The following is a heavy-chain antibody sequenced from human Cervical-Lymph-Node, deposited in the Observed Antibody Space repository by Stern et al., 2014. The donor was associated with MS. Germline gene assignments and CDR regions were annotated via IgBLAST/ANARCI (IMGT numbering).Heavy chain of an antibody. D-gene: IGHD4-11*01. V-gene: IGHV1-2*06. CDR3: ARGLGVTAFDF. J-gene: IGHJ4*02. CDR2: IYPNCGGT. CDR1: EYTFTDYY. Sequence: VQLVQSGAEVKKPGASVKVSCKGSSEYTFTDYYFHWLRKAPGQGLEWMGRIYPNCGGTINPQKFQGRVIMTRDTSISTLYMELNNLRPDDTAVYYCARGLGVTAFDFWGQGTLVTVSS.